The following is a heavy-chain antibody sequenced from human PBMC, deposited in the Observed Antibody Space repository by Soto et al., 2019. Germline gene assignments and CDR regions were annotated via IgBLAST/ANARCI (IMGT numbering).Heavy chain of an antibody. Sequence: GGSLRLSCAASGFTFSGSAMHWVRQASGKGLEWVGRIRSKANSYATAYAASVKGRFTISRDDSKNTAYLQMNSLKTEDTAVYYCTTDYDFWSRYVERFDYWGQGTLVTVSS. D-gene: IGHD3-3*01. CDR1: GFTFSGSA. CDR2: IRSKANSYAT. J-gene: IGHJ4*02. V-gene: IGHV3-73*01. CDR3: TTDYDFWSRYVERFDY.